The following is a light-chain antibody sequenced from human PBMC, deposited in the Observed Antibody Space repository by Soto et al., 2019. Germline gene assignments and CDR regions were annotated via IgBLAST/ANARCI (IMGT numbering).Light chain of an antibody. J-gene: IGKJ1*01. CDR2: AAS. CDR3: HNYNGAPWT. V-gene: IGKV1-27*01. CDR1: QGISTY. Sequence: DIQMTQSPSSLSASVGDRVTITCRASQGISTYLVWYQQKPGTVPKLLIFAASTLQSGVPSRFSGSGSGTDFTLTISSLQPEDVATYYCHNYNGAPWTFGQGTTVDIK.